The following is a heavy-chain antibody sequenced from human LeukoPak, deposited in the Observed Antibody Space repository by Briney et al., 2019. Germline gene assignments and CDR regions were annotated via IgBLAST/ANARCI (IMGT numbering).Heavy chain of an antibody. CDR1: GYSISSRYY. CDR3: VKAAVAVDY. D-gene: IGHD6-19*01. J-gene: IGHJ4*02. CDR2: IYHSGTT. Sequence: PSETLSLTCTVSGYSISSRYYWGWIRQPPGKGLEWIGTIYHSGTTFYNPSLKSRITISVDTSKNQFSLKLSSVTAADTAVYYCVKAAVAVDYWGQGTLVTVSS. V-gene: IGHV4-38-2*02.